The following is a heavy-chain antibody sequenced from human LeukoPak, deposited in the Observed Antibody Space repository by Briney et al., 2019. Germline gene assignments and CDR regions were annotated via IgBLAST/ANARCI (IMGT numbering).Heavy chain of an antibody. CDR2: MSSTGSTI. CDR3: ARDSPRLSY. J-gene: IGHJ4*02. Sequence: PGGSLRLSCEASGFGFSTYSMNWVRQAPGKGLEWVSYMSSTGSTIYYADSVKGRFTISRDNAKNSLYLQMNNLRVEDTAVYYCARDSPRLSYWGQGTLVTVSS. CDR1: GFGFSTYS. V-gene: IGHV3-48*04.